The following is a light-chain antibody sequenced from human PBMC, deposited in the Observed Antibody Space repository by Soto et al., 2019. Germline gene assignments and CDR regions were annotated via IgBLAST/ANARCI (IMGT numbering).Light chain of an antibody. J-gene: IGKJ4*01. V-gene: IGKV2-28*01. CDR1: QNLLHSNGYYY. CDR2: LGS. CDR3: MQALQTPRT. Sequence: DIVMTQSPLSLPVTPGEPASISCRSSQNLLHSNGYYYLDWYLQKPGQSPQLLIYLGSSRAPGVPDRFSGSGSGTEFALKISRVEAEDVGVYYCMQALQTPRTFGAGTKVDIK.